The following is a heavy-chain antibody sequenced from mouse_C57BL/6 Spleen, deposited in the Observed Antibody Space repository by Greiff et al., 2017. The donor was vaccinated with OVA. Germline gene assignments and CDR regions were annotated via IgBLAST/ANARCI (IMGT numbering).Heavy chain of an antibody. J-gene: IGHJ2*01. V-gene: IGHV1-55*01. CDR2: IYPGSGST. D-gene: IGHD1-1*01. Sequence: QVQLQQPGAELVKPGASVKMSCKASGYTFTSYWITWVKQRPGQGLEWIGDIYPGSGSTNYNEKFKSKATLTVDKSSSTAYMQLSSLTSEDSAGYYCAREGNYYWYYFDDWGQGTTLTVSS. CDR3: AREGNYYWYYFDD. CDR1: GYTFTSYW.